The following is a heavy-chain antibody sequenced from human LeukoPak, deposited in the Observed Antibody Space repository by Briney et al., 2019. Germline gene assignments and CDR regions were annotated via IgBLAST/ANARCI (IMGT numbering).Heavy chain of an antibody. V-gene: IGHV4-39*01. CDR2: IYYSGST. D-gene: IGHD2-2*01. CDR1: GGSIRSSSYY. J-gene: IGHJ4*01. CDR3: ARRCSTRTDPFDY. Sequence: SETLSLTCTVSGGSIRSSSYYWGWIRQPPGKGLEWIGTIYYSGSTYYNPSLKSRVTISVDTSKNQFSLKLSSVTAADTAVYYCARRCSTRTDPFDYWGHGTLVTVSS.